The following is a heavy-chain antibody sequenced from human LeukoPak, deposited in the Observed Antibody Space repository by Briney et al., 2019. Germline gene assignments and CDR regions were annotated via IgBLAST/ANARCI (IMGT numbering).Heavy chain of an antibody. J-gene: IGHJ4*02. D-gene: IGHD3-22*01. CDR2: IYSGGST. Sequence: GGSLRLSCAASGFTVSSNYMSWVRQAPGKGLEWVSVIYSGGSTYYADSVKGRFTISRDNTKNSLYLQMNGLRAEDTAVYYCARTRSSGYLTFDHWGQGILVTVSS. V-gene: IGHV3-53*01. CDR3: ARTRSSGYLTFDH. CDR1: GFTVSSNY.